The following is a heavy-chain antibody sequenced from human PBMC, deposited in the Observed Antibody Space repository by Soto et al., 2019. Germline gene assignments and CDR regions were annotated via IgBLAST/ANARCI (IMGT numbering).Heavy chain of an antibody. CDR2: MNPNSGNT. CDR1: GYTFTSYD. D-gene: IGHD3-22*01. V-gene: IGHV1-8*01. J-gene: IGHJ4*02. CDR3: ARGRSMWLLPHSFDY. Sequence: GASVKVSCKASGYTFTSYDINWVRQATGQGLEWMGWMNPNSGNTGYAQKFQGRVTMTRNTSISTAYMELSSPRSEDTAVYYCARGRSMWLLPHSFDYWGQGTLVTVSS.